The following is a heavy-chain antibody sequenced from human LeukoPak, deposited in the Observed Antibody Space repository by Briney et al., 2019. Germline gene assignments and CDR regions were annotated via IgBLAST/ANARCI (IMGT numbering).Heavy chain of an antibody. D-gene: IGHD3-10*01. V-gene: IGHV1-2*02. CDR3: ARQGYGSGSYYRNDNWFDP. CDR2: INPNSGGT. J-gene: IGHJ5*02. CDR1: GYSLTNYY. Sequence: ASVKVSCKAFGYSLTNYYVHWVRQAPGQGLEWMGWINPNSGGTNYAQKFQGRVTMTRDTSISTAYMELSRLRFDDTAVYYCARQGYGSGSYYRNDNWFDPWGQGTLVTVSS.